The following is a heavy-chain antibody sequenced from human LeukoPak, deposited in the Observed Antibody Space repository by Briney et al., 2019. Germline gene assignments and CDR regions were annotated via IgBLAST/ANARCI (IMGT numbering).Heavy chain of an antibody. CDR2: INPNSGGT. J-gene: IGHJ4*02. CDR3: ARGVYSSGWYYFDY. CDR1: GYTFTSYY. D-gene: IGHD6-19*01. V-gene: IGHV1-2*02. Sequence: ASVKVSCKASGYTFTSYYMHWVRQAPGQGLEWMGWINPNSGGTNYAQKFQGRVTMTRDTSISTAYMELSRLRSDDTAVYYCARGVYSSGWYYFDYWGQGTLVTVSS.